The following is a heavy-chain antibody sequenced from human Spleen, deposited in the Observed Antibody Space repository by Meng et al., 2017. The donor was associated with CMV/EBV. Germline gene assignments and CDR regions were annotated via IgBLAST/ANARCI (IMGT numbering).Heavy chain of an antibody. CDR3: AKDSLGYCSSTSCYRLSADY. J-gene: IGHJ4*02. CDR2: ISGSGGRT. V-gene: IGHV3-23*01. D-gene: IGHD2-2*02. CDR1: SSHA. Sequence: SSHAMSWVRQAPGKGLEWVSSISGSGGRTYYADSVKGRFSISRDNSKSTLYLQMNSLRAEDTAVYYCAKDSLGYCSSTSCYRLSADYWGQGTMVTVSS.